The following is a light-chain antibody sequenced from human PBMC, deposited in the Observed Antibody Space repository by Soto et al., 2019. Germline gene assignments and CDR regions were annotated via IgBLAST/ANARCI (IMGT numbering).Light chain of an antibody. CDR3: CSYAGSSYV. V-gene: IGLV2-11*01. CDR2: DVN. CDR1: SSDVGGYNY. J-gene: IGLJ1*01. Sequence: QSVLTQPRSVSGSPGQSVTISCTGTSSDVGGYNYVSWYQQHPGKAPKLMIYDVNKRPPGVPGRFSGSKSGNTASLTISGLQAEDEADYYCCSYAGSSYVFGTGTKVTVL.